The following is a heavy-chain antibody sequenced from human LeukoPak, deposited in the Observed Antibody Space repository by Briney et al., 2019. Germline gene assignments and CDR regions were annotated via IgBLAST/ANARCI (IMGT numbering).Heavy chain of an antibody. CDR3: AREGGEWELLRTFDY. Sequence: GGSLRLSCATSGFTFSSYWMNWVRQAPGKGLEWVSYISSSGSTIYYADSVKGRFTISRDNAKKSLYLQMNGLRAEDTAVYYCAREGGEWELLRTFDYWGQGTLVTVSS. CDR2: ISSSGSTI. CDR1: GFTFSSYW. V-gene: IGHV3-48*03. D-gene: IGHD1-26*01. J-gene: IGHJ4*02.